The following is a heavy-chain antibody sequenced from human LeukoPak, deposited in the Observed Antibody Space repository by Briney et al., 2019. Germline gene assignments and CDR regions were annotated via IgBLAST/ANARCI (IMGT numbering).Heavy chain of an antibody. CDR3: ARLASGGYFIDY. V-gene: IGHV5-51*01. CDR1: GYSFTSYW. J-gene: IGHJ4*02. CDR2: ISPGDSDT. Sequence: GESLKISCKGSGYSFTSYWIGWVRQMPGKGLEWMGIISPGDSDTSYSPSFQGQVTISADKSICTAYLQWSSLKTSDTAIYYCARLASGGYFIDYWGQGTLVTVSS. D-gene: IGHD3-22*01.